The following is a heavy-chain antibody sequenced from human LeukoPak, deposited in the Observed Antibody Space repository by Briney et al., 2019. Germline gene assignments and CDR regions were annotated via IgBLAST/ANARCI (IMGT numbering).Heavy chain of an antibody. CDR1: GFTFSSYA. D-gene: IGHD2-8*02. CDR2: ISGSGSST. V-gene: IGHV3-23*01. Sequence: PGGSLRLSCAASGFTFSSYAMSWVRQAPGKGLEWVSAISGSGSSTYYADSVKGRFTISRDNSKNTLYLQMNSLRAEDTAVYYCAKGKSRLLVYYFDYWGQGTLVTVSS. CDR3: AKGKSRLLVYYFDY. J-gene: IGHJ4*02.